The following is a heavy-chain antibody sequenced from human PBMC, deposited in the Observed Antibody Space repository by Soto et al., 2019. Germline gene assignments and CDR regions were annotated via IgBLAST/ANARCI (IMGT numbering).Heavy chain of an antibody. V-gene: IGHV1-69*01. CDR1: GGTFSSYA. CDR2: IIPIFGTA. J-gene: IGHJ4*02. D-gene: IGHD6-6*01. CDR3: ARETTSSIAARPRGHFDY. Sequence: QVQLVQSGAEVKKPGSSVKVSCKASGGTFSSYAISWVRQAPGQGLEWMGGIIPIFGTANYAQKFQGRVTITADESTSTAYMGLSSLRSEDTAVYYCARETTSSIAARPRGHFDYWGQGTLVTVSS.